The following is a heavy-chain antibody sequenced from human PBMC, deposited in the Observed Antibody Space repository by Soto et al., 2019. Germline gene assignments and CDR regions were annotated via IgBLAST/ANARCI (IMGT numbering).Heavy chain of an antibody. V-gene: IGHV3-30*18. D-gene: IGHD3-10*01. CDR3: AKDAGIGELPTFDY. CDR1: GFTFSSYG. CDR2: ISYDGSNK. J-gene: IGHJ4*02. Sequence: QVQLVESGGGVVQPGRSLRLSCAASGFTFSSYGMHWVRQAPGKGLEWVAVISYDGSNKYYADSVKGRFTISRDNSKNTLYLQMNSLRAEDTAVYYCAKDAGIGELPTFDYWGQGTLVTVSS.